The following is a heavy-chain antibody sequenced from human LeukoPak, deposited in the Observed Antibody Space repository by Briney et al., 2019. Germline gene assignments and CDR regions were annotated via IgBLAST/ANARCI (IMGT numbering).Heavy chain of an antibody. V-gene: IGHV1-69*05. Sequence: GSSVKVSCKAFGGTFSSYGISWVRQAPGQGLEWVGRIIPIFGTAYYAQKFQGRVTITTDESTSTAYMELSSLRSEDTAVYYCARGDGYGDNWFDSWGQGTLVTVSS. CDR1: GGTFSSYG. J-gene: IGHJ5*01. CDR3: ARGDGYGDNWFDS. D-gene: IGHD5-24*01. CDR2: IIPIFGTA.